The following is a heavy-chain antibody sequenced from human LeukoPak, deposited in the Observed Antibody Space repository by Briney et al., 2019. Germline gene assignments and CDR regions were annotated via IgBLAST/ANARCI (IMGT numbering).Heavy chain of an antibody. J-gene: IGHJ5*02. V-gene: IGHV3-66*01. CDR3: ARDFGSGSYRRFDP. CDR2: IYSGGTT. D-gene: IGHD3-10*01. Sequence: GGSLRLSCAVSGLTVSSNDMTWVRQAPGKGLEWVSVIYSGGTTYYADSVKGRFTISRDNSKNTLYLQMNSLRAEDTAVYYCARDFGSGSYRRFDPWGQGTLVTVSS. CDR1: GLTVSSND.